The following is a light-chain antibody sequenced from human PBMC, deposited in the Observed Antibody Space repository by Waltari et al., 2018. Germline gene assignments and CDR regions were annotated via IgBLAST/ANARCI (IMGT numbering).Light chain of an antibody. J-gene: IGLJ3*02. CDR2: GNN. CDR3: QSFDIRLSGGVV. CDR1: SSNIGAGHD. Sequence: QSVLTQPPSMSGAPGQRVPISCTGSSSNIGAGHDVHRYQVFPGTAPKLLIYGNNNRPSGVPDRFSGSKSDTSASLAIGGLQAEDEADYYCQSFDIRLSGGVVFGGGTKVTVL. V-gene: IGLV1-40*01.